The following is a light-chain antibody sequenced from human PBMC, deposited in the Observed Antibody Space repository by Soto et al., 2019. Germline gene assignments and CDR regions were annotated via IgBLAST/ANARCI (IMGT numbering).Light chain of an antibody. CDR2: GAY. CDR1: QGITYY. V-gene: IGKV1-16*01. J-gene: IGKJ3*01. CDR3: HQYDSYPRT. Sequence: DIQMTQSPSSLSASVGDRVTITCRASQGITYYLAWFQQKPGKAPKSLIYGAYSLQSGVPSRFNGSGFGTDFSLTISSLQPEDIATYYCHQYDSYPRTFGPGTKVEIK.